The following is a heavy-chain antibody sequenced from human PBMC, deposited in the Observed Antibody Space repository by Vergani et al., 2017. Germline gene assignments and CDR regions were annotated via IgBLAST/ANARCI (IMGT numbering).Heavy chain of an antibody. V-gene: IGHV3-9*01. CDR3: ARVVYYDSSGLLV. Sequence: EVQLVESGGGLVQPGRSLRLSCAASGFTFDDYAMHWVRQAPGKGLEWVSGISWNSGSIGYADSVKGRFTISRDNAKNSLYLQMNSLRAEDTAVYYCARVVYYDSSGLLVWGQGTLVTVSS. CDR2: ISWNSGSI. CDR1: GFTFDDYA. J-gene: IGHJ4*02. D-gene: IGHD3-22*01.